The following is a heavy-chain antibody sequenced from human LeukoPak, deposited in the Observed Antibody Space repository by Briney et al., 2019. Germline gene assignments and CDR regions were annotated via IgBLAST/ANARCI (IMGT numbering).Heavy chain of an antibody. Sequence: GGSLRLSCAASGFTFSSYSMNWVRQAPGKGLEWISYISSSSNSIYYVDSVKGRFTTSRDNAKNSLYLQMNSLRAEDTAVYYCAKDDSGWYPIYFDYWGQGTLVTVSS. V-gene: IGHV3-48*01. J-gene: IGHJ4*02. D-gene: IGHD6-19*01. CDR1: GFTFSSYS. CDR2: ISSSSNSI. CDR3: AKDDSGWYPIYFDY.